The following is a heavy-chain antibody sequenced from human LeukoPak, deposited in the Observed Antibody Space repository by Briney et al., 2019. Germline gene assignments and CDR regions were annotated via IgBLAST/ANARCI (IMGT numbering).Heavy chain of an antibody. J-gene: IGHJ5*02. Sequence: GGSLRLSCAASGFTFSSYGMHWVRQAPGKGLEWVAVISYDGSNKYYADSVKGRFTISRDNSKNTLYLQMNSLRAEDTAVYYCARDFGGPEAVGWFDPWGQGTLVTVSS. CDR1: GFTFSSYG. CDR3: ARDFGGPEAVGWFDP. CDR2: ISYDGSNK. D-gene: IGHD3-10*01. V-gene: IGHV3-30*03.